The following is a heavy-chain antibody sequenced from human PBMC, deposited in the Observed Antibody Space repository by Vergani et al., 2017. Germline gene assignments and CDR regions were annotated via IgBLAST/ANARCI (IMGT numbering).Heavy chain of an antibody. J-gene: IGHJ4*02. V-gene: IGHV5-51*01. CDR1: GYSFTSYW. D-gene: IGHD6-25*01. Sequence: EVQLVQSGAEVKKPGESLKISCKGSGYSFTSYWIGWVRQMPGKGLEWMGIIYPGDSDTTYSPSFQGQVTISADKSINTVYLEWRSLKASDTGMYYCARPGYNSDFDNWGQGTLVTVSS. CDR2: IYPGDSDT. CDR3: ARPGYNSDFDN.